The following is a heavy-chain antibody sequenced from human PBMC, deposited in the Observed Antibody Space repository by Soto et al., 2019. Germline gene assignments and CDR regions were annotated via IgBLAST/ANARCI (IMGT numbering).Heavy chain of an antibody. Sequence: QITLKESGPTLVKPTETLTLTCTVSGFPLSARGVGVGWIRQPPGKALEWLAIIYWNDDKRYSPSLKSRLTITKDTSKNQVILTMTNTDPVDTAKYYCAHSPWGAAPDCWGQGTLVTVSS. D-gene: IGHD3-16*01. V-gene: IGHV2-5*01. CDR1: GFPLSARGVG. J-gene: IGHJ4*02. CDR2: IYWNDDK. CDR3: AHSPWGAAPDC.